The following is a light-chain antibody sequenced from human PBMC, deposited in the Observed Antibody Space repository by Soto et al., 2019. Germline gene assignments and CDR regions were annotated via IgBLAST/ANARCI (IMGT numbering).Light chain of an antibody. V-gene: IGKV3-11*01. CDR2: HAS. CDR3: QQRSNWPPIT. Sequence: EIVLTQSPATLPLSPGVRATLSCRASQSVSSYLAWYQQKPGQAPRLLIYHASNRATGIPARFSGSGSGTDFTLTISSLESEDCAVSYCQQRSNWPPITFGEGTRLEIK. CDR1: QSVSSY. J-gene: IGKJ5*01.